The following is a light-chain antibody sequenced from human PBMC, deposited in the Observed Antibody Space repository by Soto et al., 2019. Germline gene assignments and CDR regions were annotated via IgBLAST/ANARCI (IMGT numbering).Light chain of an antibody. CDR1: KLGDKY. Sequence: SYELTQPPSVSVSPGQTASITCSGDKLGDKYVCWYQQKPGQSPVLAIYQDSKRPSGIPERFSGSNSGNTATLTISGTQAMDEADYYCQAWDSSTLYVFGTGTKLTVL. CDR2: QDS. J-gene: IGLJ1*01. CDR3: QAWDSSTLYV. V-gene: IGLV3-1*01.